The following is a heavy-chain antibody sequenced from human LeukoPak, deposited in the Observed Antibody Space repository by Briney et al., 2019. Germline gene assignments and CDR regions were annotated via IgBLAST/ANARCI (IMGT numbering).Heavy chain of an antibody. D-gene: IGHD2-2*01. Sequence: NPGGPLRLSCAASGFTFSNAWMNWVRQAPGKGLEWVGRIKSKTDGGTTDYAAPVKGRFTITRDDSKNTLYLQMNSLKTEDTAVYYCTTGYILGYCSSTSCGTKSRPKYFQHWGQGTLVTVSS. CDR2: IKSKTDGGTT. CDR1: GFTFSNAW. V-gene: IGHV3-15*07. J-gene: IGHJ1*01. CDR3: TTGYILGYCSSTSCGTKSRPKYFQH.